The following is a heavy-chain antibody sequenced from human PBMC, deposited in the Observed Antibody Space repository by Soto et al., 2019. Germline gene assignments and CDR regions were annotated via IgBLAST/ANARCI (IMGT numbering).Heavy chain of an antibody. D-gene: IGHD1-1*01. CDR1: GFTFSSYA. CDR3: AKIIAGTHYYFDY. V-gene: IGHV3-23*01. CDR2: ISGSGGST. J-gene: IGHJ4*02. Sequence: GESLKISCAASGFTFSSYAMSWVRQAPGKGLEWVSAISGSGGSTYYADSVKGRFTISRDNSKNTLYLQMNSLRAEDTAVYYCAKIIAGTHYYFDYWGQGTLVTVSS.